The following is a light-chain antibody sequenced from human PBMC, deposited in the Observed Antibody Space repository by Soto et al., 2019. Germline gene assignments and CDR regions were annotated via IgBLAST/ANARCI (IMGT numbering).Light chain of an antibody. CDR1: QSIGNY. CDR3: QQSSISPFP. Sequence: EVVLTQSPATLSLSPREGATLSCSASQSIGNYLAWYQQKPGQAARCLIYAPSNRAAGIPARFSGSGSGTDFNIHISGLEPEDFAVYCCQQSSISPFPFGPATKVHI. CDR2: APS. J-gene: IGKJ3*01. V-gene: IGKV3-11*01.